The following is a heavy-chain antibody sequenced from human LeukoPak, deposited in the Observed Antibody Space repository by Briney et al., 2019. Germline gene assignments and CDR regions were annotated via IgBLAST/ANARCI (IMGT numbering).Heavy chain of an antibody. D-gene: IGHD3-16*02. CDR2: INPDSGGT. V-gene: IGHV1-2*02. J-gene: IGHJ3*02. CDR1: GYIFTGYF. CDR3: ATFSLESTTSRTAFDI. Sequence: GASVKVSCKASGYIFTGYFMHWVRQAPGQGLEWMGWINPDSGGTNYAQKFQGRVTMTRDTSISTAYMELSRLRSDDTAMYYCATFSLESTTSRTAFDIWGQGTMVTVSS.